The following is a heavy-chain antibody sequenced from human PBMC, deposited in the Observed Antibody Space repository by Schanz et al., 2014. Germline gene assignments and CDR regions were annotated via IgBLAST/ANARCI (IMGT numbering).Heavy chain of an antibody. CDR3: ARDMTSMGESGFYYYGMDV. CDR2: IWYDGSNK. Sequence: VQLLESGGGFVQPGGSLRLSCVASGVTFSSYAMSWVRQASGKGLEWVALIWYDGSNKYYAESVKGRFTISRDNPKNTLYLQMNSLRAEDTAVYYCARDMTSMGESGFYYYGMDVWGQGTTATVSS. V-gene: IGHV3-33*08. CDR1: GVTFSSYA. J-gene: IGHJ6*02. D-gene: IGHD1-26*01.